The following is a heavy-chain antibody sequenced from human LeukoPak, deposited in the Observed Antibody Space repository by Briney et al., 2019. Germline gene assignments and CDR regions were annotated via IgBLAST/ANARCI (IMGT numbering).Heavy chain of an antibody. J-gene: IGHJ3*02. CDR1: GGSFSGYY. CDR2: INHSGST. D-gene: IGHD3-22*01. V-gene: IGHV4-34*01. CDR3: ARADYYDSSDFAFDI. Sequence: SETLSLTCAVYGGSFSGYYWSWIRQPPGKGLEWIGEINHSGSTNYNPSLKSRVTISVDTSKNQFSLKLSSVTAADTAVYYCARADYYDSSDFAFDIWGQGTMVTVSS.